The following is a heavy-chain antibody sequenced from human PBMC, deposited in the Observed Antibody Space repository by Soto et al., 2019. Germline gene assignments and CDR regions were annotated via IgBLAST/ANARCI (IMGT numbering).Heavy chain of an antibody. CDR2: IYWDDDK. Sequence: QITLKESGPTLVKPTQTLTLTCTFSGFSLSTSGVGVGWIRQPPGKALEWLALIYWDDDKRYSPSLKSRLTITKDTSKNQVVLTMTNMDPVDTATYFCAHSRGSNTWSPRPCDPWDQGTLVTVSS. CDR1: GFSLSTSGVG. V-gene: IGHV2-5*02. J-gene: IGHJ5*02. CDR3: AHSRGSNTWSPRPCDP. D-gene: IGHD6-13*01.